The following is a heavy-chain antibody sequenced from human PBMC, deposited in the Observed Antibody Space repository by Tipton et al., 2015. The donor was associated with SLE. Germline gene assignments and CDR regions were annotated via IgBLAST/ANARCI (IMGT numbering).Heavy chain of an antibody. Sequence: LRLSCTVSGGSISSSSYYWGWIRQPPGKGLEWIGSIYYSGSTYYNPSLKSRVTISVDTTKNQFSLKLNSVTAADTPVYYCATWRGYDFGTGYSPHVFDCWGQVTLLAVAS. J-gene: IGHJ4*02. D-gene: IGHD3-3*01. CDR1: GGSISSSSYY. CDR3: ATWRGYDFGTGYSPHVFDC. V-gene: IGHV4-39*07. CDR2: IYYSGST.